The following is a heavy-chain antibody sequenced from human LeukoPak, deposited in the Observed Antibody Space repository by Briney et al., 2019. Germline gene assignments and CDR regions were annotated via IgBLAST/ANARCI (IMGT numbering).Heavy chain of an antibody. CDR2: IYYSGST. V-gene: IGHV4-59*01. CDR1: GGSISSYY. D-gene: IGHD3-22*01. CDR3: ARAESSGLPFFDY. Sequence: SETLSLTCTVSGGSISSYYWSWIRQPPGKGLEWIGYIYYSGSTNYNPSLKSRVTISVDTSKNRFSLKLSSVTAADTAVYYCARAESSGLPFFDYWGQGTLVTVSS. J-gene: IGHJ4*02.